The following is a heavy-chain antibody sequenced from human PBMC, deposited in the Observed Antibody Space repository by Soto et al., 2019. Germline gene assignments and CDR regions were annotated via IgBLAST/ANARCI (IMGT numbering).Heavy chain of an antibody. V-gene: IGHV4-39*01. J-gene: IGHJ4*02. CDR2: IYYSGST. Sequence: QLQLQESGPGLVKPSETLSLTCTVSGGSISSSSYYWGWIRQPPGKGLEWIGSIYYSGSTYYNPSLKSRVTISVDTSKNQFSLKLSSVTAADTAVYYCASPVTDYDFWSGPLRWGQGTLVTVSS. CDR1: GGSISSSSYY. D-gene: IGHD3-3*01. CDR3: ASPVTDYDFWSGPLR.